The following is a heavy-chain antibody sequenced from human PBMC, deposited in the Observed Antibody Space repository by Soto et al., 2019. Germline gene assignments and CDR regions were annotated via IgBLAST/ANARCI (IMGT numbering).Heavy chain of an antibody. D-gene: IGHD3-10*01. Sequence: PSETLSLTCTVSGGSISSYYWNWIRQPPGKGLEWIGDIYHSGNTNYNPSLKSRVTISVDTSKNQFSLKLSSVTAADTAVSYCARDLGGNFDYWGQGTLVTVSS. CDR1: GGSISSYY. J-gene: IGHJ4*02. CDR3: ARDLGGNFDY. CDR2: IYHSGNT. V-gene: IGHV4-59*01.